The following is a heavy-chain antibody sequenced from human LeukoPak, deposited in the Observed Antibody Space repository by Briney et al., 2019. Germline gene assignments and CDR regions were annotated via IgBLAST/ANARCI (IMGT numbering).Heavy chain of an antibody. CDR2: IYSGGST. V-gene: IGHV3-53*05. J-gene: IGHJ4*02. CDR1: GFTVSSNY. Sequence: PGGSLRLSCAASGFTVSSNYMSWVRQAPGKGLEWVSVIYSGGSTYYADSVKGRFTISRDNSKNTLYLQMSSLKTEDTAVYYCTSGPLTGTTNYWGQGTLVTVSS. CDR3: TSGPLTGTTNY. D-gene: IGHD1-7*01.